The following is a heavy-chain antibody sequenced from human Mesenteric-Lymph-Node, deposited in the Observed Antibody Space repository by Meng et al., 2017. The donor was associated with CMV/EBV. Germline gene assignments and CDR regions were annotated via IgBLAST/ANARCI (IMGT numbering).Heavy chain of an antibody. CDR1: GYTFTSYG. J-gene: IGHJ4*02. CDR2: ISAYNGNT. CDR3: ARHQWLVEFSTYYFDY. V-gene: IGHV1-18*01. Sequence: ASVKVSCKASGYTFTSYGISWVRQAPGQGLEWMGWISAYNGNTNYAQKLQGRVTMTTDTSTSTAYTELRSLRSDDTAVYYCARHQWLVEFSTYYFDYWGQGTLVTVSS. D-gene: IGHD6-19*01.